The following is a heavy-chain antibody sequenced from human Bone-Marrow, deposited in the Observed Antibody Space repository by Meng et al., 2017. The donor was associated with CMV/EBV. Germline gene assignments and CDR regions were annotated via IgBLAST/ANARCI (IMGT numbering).Heavy chain of an antibody. D-gene: IGHD6-6*01. V-gene: IGHV3-66*01. CDR2: IYSGGST. Sequence: GESLKISCAASGFTVSSNYMNWVRQAPGKGLEWVSVIYSGGSTYYADSVKGRFTISRDNAKNSLYLQMNSLRAEDTAVYYCARSIAARRGHLDAFDIWGQGTKATVSS. J-gene: IGHJ3*02. CDR1: GFTVSSNY. CDR3: ARSIAARRGHLDAFDI.